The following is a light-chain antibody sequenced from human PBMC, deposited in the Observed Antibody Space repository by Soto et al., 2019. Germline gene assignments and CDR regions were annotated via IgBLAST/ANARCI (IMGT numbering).Light chain of an antibody. J-gene: IGKJ5*01. V-gene: IGKV3-11*01. CDR3: QKRSNWPPIT. CDR1: QSVSRY. Sequence: EIVLTQSPATLSLSPGESATLSCRASQSVSRYLAWYQQKPGQAPRLLIYDASNRATGIPARFSGSGSGTDFTLTIRRLETEDFAVYYCQKRSNWPPITFGQGTRLEIK. CDR2: DAS.